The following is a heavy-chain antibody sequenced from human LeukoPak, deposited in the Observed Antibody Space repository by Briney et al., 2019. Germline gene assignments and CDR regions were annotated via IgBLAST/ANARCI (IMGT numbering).Heavy chain of an antibody. CDR1: GFTVTNNY. CDR2: IYSGGGT. V-gene: IGHV3-53*01. CDR3: ARGAIYGDQGY. D-gene: IGHD3-3*01. J-gene: IGHJ4*02. Sequence: GGSLRLSCAASGFTVTNNYMSWVRQAPGKGLEWVSVIYSGGGTYYTDSVKGRFSISRDNSKNTLYLQMNSLRAEDTAAYYCARGAIYGDQGYWGQGTLVTVSS.